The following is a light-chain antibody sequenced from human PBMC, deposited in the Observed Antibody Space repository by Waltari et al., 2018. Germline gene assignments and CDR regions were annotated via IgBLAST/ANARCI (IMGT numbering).Light chain of an antibody. CDR2: EGS. V-gene: IGLV2-14*01. Sequence: QSALTQPASVSGSPGQSITISCTGTSSDVGAYNFVSWYQQHPGKAPHLIMYEGSEPPPGVSNRFSGSKSDNTASLTISGLQAEDEADYYCSSYTTSTAPGVFGAGTKVTVL. CDR1: SSDVGAYNF. J-gene: IGLJ1*01. CDR3: SSYTTSTAPGV.